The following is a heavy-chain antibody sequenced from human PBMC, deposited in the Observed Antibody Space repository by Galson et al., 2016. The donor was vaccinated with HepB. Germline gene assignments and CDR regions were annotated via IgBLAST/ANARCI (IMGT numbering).Heavy chain of an antibody. J-gene: IGHJ6*02. D-gene: IGHD1-1*01. Sequence: SVKVSCKASGYTFTTYGISWVRQAPGQGLEWMGWISGYNGNIHYAQKFQDRVTLTRDTSTGTAYMDLWSLTSDDTAVYYCAREDWNPRYYFNGMDVWGQGTTVTVSS. CDR2: ISGYNGNI. CDR1: GYTFTTYG. V-gene: IGHV1-18*01. CDR3: AREDWNPRYYFNGMDV.